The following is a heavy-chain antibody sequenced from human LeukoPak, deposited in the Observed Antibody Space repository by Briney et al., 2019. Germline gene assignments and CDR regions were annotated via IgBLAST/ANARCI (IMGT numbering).Heavy chain of an antibody. J-gene: IGHJ5*02. CDR3: ARVLGYCSSTSCYESWFDP. CDR2: IYSGGST. V-gene: IGHV3-53*01. D-gene: IGHD2-2*01. Sequence: PEGSLRLSCAASGFTVSSNYMSWVRQAPGKGLEWVSVIYSGGSTYYADSVKGRFTISRDNSKNTLYLQMNSLRAEDTAVYYCARVLGYCSSTSCYESWFDPWGQGTLVTVSS. CDR1: GFTVSSNY.